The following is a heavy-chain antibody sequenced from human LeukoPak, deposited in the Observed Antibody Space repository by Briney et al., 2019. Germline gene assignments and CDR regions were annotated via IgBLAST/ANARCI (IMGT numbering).Heavy chain of an antibody. J-gene: IGHJ4*02. CDR2: IRYDGSKK. CDR1: GFTFSSYG. Sequence: GGSLRLSCAASGFTFSSYGMHWVRQAPGKGLEWVAFIRYDGSKKYYADSVKGRFTISRDNSKNTLYLQMNSLRAEDTAVYYCARGSYYDSSGSPRGFYYFDYWGQGTLVTVSS. CDR3: ARGSYYDSSGSPRGFYYFDY. V-gene: IGHV3-30*02. D-gene: IGHD3-22*01.